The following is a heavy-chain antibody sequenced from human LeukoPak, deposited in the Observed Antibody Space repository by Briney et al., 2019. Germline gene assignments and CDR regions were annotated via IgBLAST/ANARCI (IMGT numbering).Heavy chain of an antibody. Sequence: GGSLRLSCAASGFTFRSYAMHWVRQAPGKGLVWVALISYGGSIKSYADSVKGRFTISRDNSKNTLYVQMNSLRTDDTAVYYCAGGAYSSGWTTFDYWGQGILVTVSS. V-gene: IGHV3-30*04. CDR3: AGGAYSSGWTTFDY. D-gene: IGHD6-19*01. J-gene: IGHJ4*02. CDR2: ISYGGSIK. CDR1: GFTFRSYA.